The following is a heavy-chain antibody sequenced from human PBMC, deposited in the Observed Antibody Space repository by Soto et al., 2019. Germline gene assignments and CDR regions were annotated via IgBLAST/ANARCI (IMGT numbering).Heavy chain of an antibody. V-gene: IGHV3-23*01. CDR1: GFTFSSYA. CDR3: AKDRFGYSYGTLFDY. D-gene: IGHD5-18*01. CDR2: ISGSGGST. Sequence: GGSLRLSCAAPGFTFSSYAMSWVRQAPGKGLEWVSAISGSGGSTYYADSVKGRFTISRDNSKNTLYLQMNSLRAEDTALYYCAKDRFGYSYGTLFDYWGQGTLVTVSS. J-gene: IGHJ4*02.